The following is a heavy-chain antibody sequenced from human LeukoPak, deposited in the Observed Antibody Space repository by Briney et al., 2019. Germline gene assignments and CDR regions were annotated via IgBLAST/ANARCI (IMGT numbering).Heavy chain of an antibody. CDR3: AKDRDSSSCP. Sequence: PGGSLRLSCAASGFTFTSYGMSWVRQAPGKGLEWVSAISSSGGSTYYADSVKGRFTISRDNSKNTLYLQMNSLRPEDTAVYYCAKDRDSSSCPWGQGTLVTVSS. CDR2: ISSSGGST. V-gene: IGHV3-23*01. D-gene: IGHD6-13*01. CDR1: GFTFTSYG. J-gene: IGHJ5*02.